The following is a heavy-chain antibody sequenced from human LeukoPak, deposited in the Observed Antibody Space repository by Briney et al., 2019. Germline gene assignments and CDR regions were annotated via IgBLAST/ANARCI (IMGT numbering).Heavy chain of an antibody. Sequence: SETLSLTCTVSGGSISSYYWSWIRQPAGKGLEWIGRIYTSGSTNYNPSLKSRVTMSVDTSKNQFSLKLSSVTAADTAVYYCARSIVVVAAKYWYFDLWGRGTLVTVSS. CDR2: IYTSGST. V-gene: IGHV4-4*07. D-gene: IGHD2-15*01. J-gene: IGHJ2*01. CDR1: GGSISSYY. CDR3: ARSIVVVAAKYWYFDL.